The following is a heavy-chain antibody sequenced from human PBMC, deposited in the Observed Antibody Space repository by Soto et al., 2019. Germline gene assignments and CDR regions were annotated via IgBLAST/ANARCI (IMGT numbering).Heavy chain of an antibody. CDR1: DFIFSNYG. V-gene: IGHV3-30*18. CDR2: ISYDGSNE. D-gene: IGHD3-9*01. CDR3: AKATYLAILTGYRDLDH. Sequence: QVQLVESGGGVVQPGRSLRLSCAASDFIFSNYGMHWVRQAPGKGLEWVAVISYDGSNEYYSDSVKGRFTISRDNSKNTLFLQMTGLRAEDTGVYYCAKATYLAILTGYRDLDHWGQGALVTVSS. J-gene: IGHJ4*02.